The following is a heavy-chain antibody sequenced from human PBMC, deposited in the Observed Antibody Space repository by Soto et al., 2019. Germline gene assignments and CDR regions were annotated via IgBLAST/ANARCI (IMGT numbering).Heavy chain of an antibody. CDR1: GGSISNYY. Sequence: SETLSLTCTVSGGSISNYYWSWIQQPPGKGLEWIGYIYYSGSTSYNPSLKSRVTISVDTSKNQFSLKLSSVTAADTAVYYCARGTLQQLVRLTDAFDIWGQGTMVTVSS. D-gene: IGHD6-13*01. V-gene: IGHV4-59*01. CDR3: ARGTLQQLVRLTDAFDI. J-gene: IGHJ3*02. CDR2: IYYSGST.